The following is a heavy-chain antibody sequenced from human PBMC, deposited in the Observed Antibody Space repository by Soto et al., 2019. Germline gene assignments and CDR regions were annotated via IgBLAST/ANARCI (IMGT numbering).Heavy chain of an antibody. J-gene: IGHJ4*02. V-gene: IGHV1-3*01. D-gene: IGHD4-17*01. CDR1: GYTFTTYA. Sequence: QVQLVQSGAEVKKPGASVKVSCKASGYTFTTYAKHWVRQAPGQRLEWMGWINAGNGNTKYSQKFQGRVTITRDISASIAYMELSSLRSEDTAVYYCARGYGDYEYWGQGTLVTVSS. CDR2: INAGNGNT. CDR3: ARGYGDYEY.